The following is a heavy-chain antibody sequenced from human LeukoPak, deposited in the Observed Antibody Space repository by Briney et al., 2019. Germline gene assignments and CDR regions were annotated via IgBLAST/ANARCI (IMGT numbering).Heavy chain of an antibody. CDR1: GFTSSSYN. CDR3: ARRNTASPGERFDS. D-gene: IGHD1-1*01. J-gene: IGHJ4*02. V-gene: IGHV3-21*04. Sequence: GGSLRLSCAASGFTSSSYNMNWVRQAPGKGLEWVSSITSSSSSIYYADSVKGRFTISRDNAKNSLYLQMNSLRAEDTAVYYCARRNTASPGERFDSWGQGTLVTVSS. CDR2: ITSSSSSI.